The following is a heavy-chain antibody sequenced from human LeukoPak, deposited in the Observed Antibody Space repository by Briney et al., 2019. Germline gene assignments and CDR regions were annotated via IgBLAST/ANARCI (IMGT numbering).Heavy chain of an antibody. CDR3: ARLLWFGESHYYMDV. CDR1: GGSISSYY. J-gene: IGHJ6*03. V-gene: IGHV4-59*01. Sequence: SETLSLTCTVSGGSISSYYWSWIRQPPGKGLEWVGYIYYTGTTNYNPSLKSRVTISLDTSKNQFSLKLSSVTAADTAVYYCARLLWFGESHYYMDVWGKGTTVTISS. D-gene: IGHD3-10*01. CDR2: IYYTGTT.